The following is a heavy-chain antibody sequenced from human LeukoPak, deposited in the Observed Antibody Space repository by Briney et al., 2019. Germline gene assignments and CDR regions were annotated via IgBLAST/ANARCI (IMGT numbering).Heavy chain of an antibody. Sequence: SETLSLTCTVSGGSISSGSYYWGWIRQPPGKGLEWIGSLHYSGSTYYNPSLKSRVTISVDTSKNQFSLKLSSVTAADTAVYYCAREPALEMVDYWGQGTLVTVSS. CDR3: AREPALEMVDY. J-gene: IGHJ4*02. CDR1: GGSISSGSYY. V-gene: IGHV4-39*07. CDR2: LHYSGST. D-gene: IGHD5-24*01.